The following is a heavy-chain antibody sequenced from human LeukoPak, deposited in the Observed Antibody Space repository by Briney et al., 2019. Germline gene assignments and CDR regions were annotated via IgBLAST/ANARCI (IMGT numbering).Heavy chain of an antibody. CDR2: FYYSGST. CDR1: GGSINRSSYY. V-gene: IGHV4-39*01. D-gene: IGHD3-22*01. J-gene: IGHJ4*02. Sequence: SETLSLNCTVSGGSINRSSYYWGWIRQPPGKGLEWIGSFYYSGSTYYNPSLKSRVTISVDTSKKQVSLKLNSVTAADTAVYYCAETTPFFYDSSGVPGYYFDHWGQGTLVTVSS. CDR3: AETTPFFYDSSGVPGYYFDH.